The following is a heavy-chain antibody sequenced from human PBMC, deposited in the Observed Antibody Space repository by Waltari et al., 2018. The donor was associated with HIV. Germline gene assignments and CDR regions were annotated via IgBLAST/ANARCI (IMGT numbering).Heavy chain of an antibody. V-gene: IGHV4-4*02. J-gene: IGHJ5*02. CDR1: GGSISGTNW. CDR2: IYHDGSI. D-gene: IGHD2-15*01. Sequence: VQLHESGPGLVKPSGTLSLTCAVSGGSISGTNWWTWVRQPPGKGLEWIGEIYHDGSIKYNPSLQSRVTISIDKSKNQFSLNLSSATAADTAIYYCATRPPYCMADVRDWFDPWGQGTLVIVSS. CDR3: ATRPPYCMADVRDWFDP.